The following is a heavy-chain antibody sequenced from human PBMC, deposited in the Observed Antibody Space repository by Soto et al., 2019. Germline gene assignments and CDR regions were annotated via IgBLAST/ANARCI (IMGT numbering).Heavy chain of an antibody. CDR3: ASLNGSFLSLVDN. J-gene: IGHJ4*02. D-gene: IGHD3-10*01. CDR1: GDSISSGDHY. Sequence: QVQLQESGPGLVKPSQTLSLSCTVSGDSISSGDHYWSWIRQPPGKGLEWIAHTSYGGYTFYNPSLQSRITMSVDTTKNQAYLKLSSVTAADTAVYYCASLNGSFLSLVDNWGQGTAVTASS. V-gene: IGHV4-30-4*01. CDR2: TSYGGYT.